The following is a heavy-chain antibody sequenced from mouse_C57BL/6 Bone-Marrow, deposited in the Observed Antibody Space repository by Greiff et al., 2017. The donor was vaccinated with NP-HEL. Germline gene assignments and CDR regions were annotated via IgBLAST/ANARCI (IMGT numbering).Heavy chain of an antibody. CDR2: ISSGSSNI. CDR1: GFTFSDYG. CDR3: ARRYRGLYYYAMDY. J-gene: IGHJ4*01. V-gene: IGHV5-17*01. D-gene: IGHD2-12*01. Sequence: EVQVVESGGGLVKPGGSLKLSCAASGFTFSDYGMHWVRQAPEKGLEWVAYISSGSSNIYYADTVKGRFTISRENAKNTLFLQMTSLRSEDTAMYYCARRYRGLYYYAMDYWGQGTSVTVSS.